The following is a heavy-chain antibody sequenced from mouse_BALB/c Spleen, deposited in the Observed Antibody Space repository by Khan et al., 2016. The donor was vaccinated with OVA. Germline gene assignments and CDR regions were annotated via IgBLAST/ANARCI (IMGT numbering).Heavy chain of an antibody. CDR2: INPSTGYT. CDR1: GYTFINYW. V-gene: IGHV1-7*01. J-gene: IGHJ2*01. Sequence: VQLQQSGAELAKPGASVKMSCKASGYTFINYWILWVKQRPGQGLEWIGYINPSTGYTEYNQNFKDKATLTADKSSSTAYMQLRSLTSEDSAVDYCARRGLRWDFAYWGQGTTLTVSS. CDR3: ARRGLRWDFAY. D-gene: IGHD1-1*01.